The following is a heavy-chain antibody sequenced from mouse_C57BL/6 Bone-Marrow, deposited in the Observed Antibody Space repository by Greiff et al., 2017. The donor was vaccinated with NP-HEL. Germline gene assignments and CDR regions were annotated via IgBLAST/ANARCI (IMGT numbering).Heavy chain of an antibody. D-gene: IGHD1-1*01. CDR1: GYTFTDYY. V-gene: IGHV1-75*01. CDR3: ARCYYGSSGDYYAMDY. J-gene: IGHJ4*01. CDR2: IFPGSGST. Sequence: VQLQQSGPELVKPGASVKISCKASGYTFTDYYINWVKQRPGQGLEWIGWIFPGSGSTYYNEKFKGKATLTVDKSSSTAYMLLSSLTSEDSAVYFCARCYYGSSGDYYAMDYWGQGPSVTVSS.